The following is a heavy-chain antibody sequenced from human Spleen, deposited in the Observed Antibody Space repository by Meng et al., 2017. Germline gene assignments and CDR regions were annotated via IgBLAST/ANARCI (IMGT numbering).Heavy chain of an antibody. CDR3: AGVIYSGYDLGWRRSWFDP. J-gene: IGHJ5*02. CDR1: GGSISSRSYN. Sequence: HRRWQEPGPGLVKPSETLSLTCTASGGSISSRSYNWGWIRQPPGKGLEWIGSIYYTENTDYNPSLKSRVIISIDTSKNQFSLKLTSVTAADTAMYFCAGVIYSGYDLGWRRSWFDPWGHGTLVTVSS. CDR2: IYYTENT. D-gene: IGHD5-12*01. V-gene: IGHV4-39*07.